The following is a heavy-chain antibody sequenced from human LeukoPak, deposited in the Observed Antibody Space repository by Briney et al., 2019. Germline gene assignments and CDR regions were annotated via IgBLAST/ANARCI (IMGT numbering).Heavy chain of an antibody. Sequence: GGSLRLSCAASGFTFSSYGMHWVRQAPGKGLEWVAVISYDGSNKYYADSVKGRFTISRDNSKNTLYLQMNSLRAEDTAVYYCAKDYYDCSGYYYLGYFDYWGQGTLVTVSS. CDR3: AKDYYDCSGYYYLGYFDY. CDR1: GFTFSSYG. D-gene: IGHD3-22*01. CDR2: ISYDGSNK. J-gene: IGHJ4*02. V-gene: IGHV3-30*18.